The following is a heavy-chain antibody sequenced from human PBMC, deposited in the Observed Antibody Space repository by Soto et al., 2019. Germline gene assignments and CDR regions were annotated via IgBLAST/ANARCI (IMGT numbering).Heavy chain of an antibody. CDR2: ISSTGRTT. V-gene: IGHV3-23*01. J-gene: IGHJ4*02. Sequence: EVQLLESGGGLVQPGGSLRLSCEASGFAFSSYAMTWVRQAPGKGPEWVSTISSTGRTTYYADSVKGRFTISRDSSKNTLYLQMNSLRAEDTAAYYCAKDPSPSVAVAPAYFDFWGQGTPVTVSS. D-gene: IGHD6-19*01. CDR1: GFAFSSYA. CDR3: AKDPSPSVAVAPAYFDF.